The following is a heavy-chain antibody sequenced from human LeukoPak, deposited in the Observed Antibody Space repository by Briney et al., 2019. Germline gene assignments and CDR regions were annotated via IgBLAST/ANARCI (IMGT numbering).Heavy chain of an antibody. Sequence: ASVKVSCKGSGYTFTAYFFHWVRQAPGQGLEWMGWISPNGGGTNYAQKFQGRVTMTSDTSINTVYMELSSLRFDDTAVFYCAKPLSPYQYYFDHWGQGTLLSVSS. CDR3: AKPLSPYQYYFDH. CDR1: GYTFTAYF. J-gene: IGHJ4*02. D-gene: IGHD3-16*02. CDR2: ISPNGGGT. V-gene: IGHV1-2*02.